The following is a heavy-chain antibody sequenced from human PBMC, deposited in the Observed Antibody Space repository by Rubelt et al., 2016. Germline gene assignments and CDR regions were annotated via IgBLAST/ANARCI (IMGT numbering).Heavy chain of an antibody. CDR2: IHSSGST. D-gene: IGHD1-26*01. J-gene: IGHJ4*02. Sequence: QVQLQESGPGLVKPSETLSLTCTVSGGSVRSNNYYWGWTRQPPGKGLEYIGYIHSSGSTNYNPSLKSRVSISLDTSKNQFSLKLTSVTAADTAVYYCVRWIRVSGSFDYWGQGTLVTVSS. CDR1: GGSVRSNNYY. V-gene: IGHV4-61*01. CDR3: VRWIRVSGSFDY.